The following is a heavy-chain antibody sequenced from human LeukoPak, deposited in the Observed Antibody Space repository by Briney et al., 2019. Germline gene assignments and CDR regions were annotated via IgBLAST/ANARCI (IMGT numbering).Heavy chain of an antibody. V-gene: IGHV3-23*01. D-gene: IGHD3-9*01. CDR1: GFTFSSYA. CDR2: ISGSGGST. J-gene: IGHJ4*02. CDR3: AKDLGVLRYFDTPNFDY. Sequence: GGSLRLSCAASGFTFSSYAMSWVRQAPGKGLEWVSAISGSGGSTYYADSVKGRFTISRDNSKNTLYLQMNSLRAEDTAVYYCAKDLGVLRYFDTPNFDYWGQGTLVTVSS.